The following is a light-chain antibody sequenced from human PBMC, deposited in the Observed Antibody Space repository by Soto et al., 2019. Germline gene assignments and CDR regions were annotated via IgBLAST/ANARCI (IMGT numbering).Light chain of an antibody. J-gene: IGKJ1*01. CDR2: DAS. CDR1: QSVSSY. V-gene: IGKV3-11*01. Sequence: EIVLTQSPATLSLSPGERATLSCRASQSVSSYLAWYQQKPGQAPRLLIYDASNRATGIPARVSGSGSGTDFTLTISSLEPEDFSVYYCQQRSKFGQGTKVEIK. CDR3: QQRSK.